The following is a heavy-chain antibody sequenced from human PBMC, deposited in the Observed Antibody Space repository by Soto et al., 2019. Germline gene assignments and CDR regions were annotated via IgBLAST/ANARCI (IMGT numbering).Heavy chain of an antibody. CDR3: AKDVAFYGSGSYYNEGGYFDY. J-gene: IGHJ4*02. V-gene: IGHV3-23*01. Sequence: EVQLLESGGGLVQPGGSLRLSCAASGFTFSSYAMSWVRQAPGKGLEWVSAISGSGGSTYYADSVKGRFTISRDNSKNTLYLQMNSLRAEDTAVYYCAKDVAFYGSGSYYNEGGYFDYWGQGTLVTVSS. D-gene: IGHD3-10*01. CDR2: ISGSGGST. CDR1: GFTFSSYA.